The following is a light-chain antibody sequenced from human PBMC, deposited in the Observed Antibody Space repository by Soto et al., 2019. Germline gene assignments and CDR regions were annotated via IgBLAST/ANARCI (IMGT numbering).Light chain of an antibody. CDR1: SSNIGAGYD. V-gene: IGLV1-40*01. Sequence: QAVVTQPPSVSGAPGQRATISCTGSSSNIGAGYDVHWYQQLPGTAPKLLIYGNSNRPSGVPDRFSGSKSGTSASLAITGLQAEDEADYYCQSYDSSLSGPYYVFGTGTKVTVL. J-gene: IGLJ1*01. CDR2: GNS. CDR3: QSYDSSLSGPYYV.